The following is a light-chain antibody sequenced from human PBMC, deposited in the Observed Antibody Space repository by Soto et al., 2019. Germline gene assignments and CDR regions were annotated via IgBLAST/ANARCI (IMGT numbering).Light chain of an antibody. CDR2: EVS. Sequence: QSALTQPASVSGSPGQSITISCTGTNNDIGTYNYVSWYQHHPGKAPKLLIYEVSNRHSGVFNRLSGSKSCNTSSLTISGPKVEVEAHYHFTSFTTSTTVVFGGGTKLTVL. J-gene: IGLJ2*01. CDR3: TSFTTSTTVV. V-gene: IGLV2-14*01. CDR1: NNDIGTYNY.